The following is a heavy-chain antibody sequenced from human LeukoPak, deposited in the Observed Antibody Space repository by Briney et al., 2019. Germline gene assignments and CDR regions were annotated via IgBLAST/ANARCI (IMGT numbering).Heavy chain of an antibody. CDR3: ARHREGDCSSTSCYGDSRWFDP. CDR1: GYSFTSYW. Sequence: GESLKISCQGSGYSFTSYWIGWVRQMPGKGLEWMGIIYPSDSDTRYSPSFQGQVTISADKSISTAYLQWSSLKASDTAMYYCARHREGDCSSTSCYGDSRWFDPWGQGTLVTVSS. V-gene: IGHV5-51*01. D-gene: IGHD2-2*01. CDR2: IYPSDSDT. J-gene: IGHJ5*02.